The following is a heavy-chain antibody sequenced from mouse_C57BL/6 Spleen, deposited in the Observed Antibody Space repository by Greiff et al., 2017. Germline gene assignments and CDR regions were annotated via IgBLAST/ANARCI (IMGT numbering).Heavy chain of an antibody. Sequence: DVHLVESGGDLVKPGGSLKLSCAASGFTFSSYGMSWVRHTPDKRLEWVATISSGGSYTYYPDSVTGRFTISRDNAKNTLYLQLSSLKSEDTAMYYCAREKNGDYFDYWGQGTTLTVSS. CDR1: GFTFSSYG. CDR2: ISSGGSYT. CDR3: AREKNGDYFDY. V-gene: IGHV5-6*01. J-gene: IGHJ2*01.